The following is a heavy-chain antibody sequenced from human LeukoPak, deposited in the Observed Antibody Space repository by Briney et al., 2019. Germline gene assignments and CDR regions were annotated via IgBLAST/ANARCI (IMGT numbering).Heavy chain of an antibody. Sequence: GGSLRLSCAASGFAFSGYSMNWVRQAPGKGLEWVSSISTSSSYIYYADSVKGRFTISRDNAKNSLYLQMNSLRAEDTAVYYCARDSGLWSSEYYFDYWGQGTLVTVSS. CDR2: ISTSSSYI. J-gene: IGHJ4*02. V-gene: IGHV3-21*01. D-gene: IGHD2-15*01. CDR1: GFAFSGYS. CDR3: ARDSGLWSSEYYFDY.